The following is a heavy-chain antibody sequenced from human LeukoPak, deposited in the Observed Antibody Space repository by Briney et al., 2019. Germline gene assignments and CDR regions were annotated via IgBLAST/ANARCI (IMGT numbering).Heavy chain of an antibody. CDR1: GGTFSGYA. CDR2: IIPIFGTA. CDR3: AMCSSTSCYLGKEGYFQH. V-gene: IGHV1-69*05. D-gene: IGHD2-2*01. Sequence: GASVKVSCKASGGTFSGYAISWVRQAPGQGLEWMGGIIPIFGTANYAQKFQGRVTITTDESTSTAYMELSSLRSEDTAVYYCAMCSSTSCYLGKEGYFQHWGQGTLVTVSS. J-gene: IGHJ1*01.